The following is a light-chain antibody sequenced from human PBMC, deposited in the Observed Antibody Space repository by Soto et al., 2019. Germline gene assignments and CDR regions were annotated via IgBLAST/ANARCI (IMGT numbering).Light chain of an antibody. V-gene: IGKV4-1*01. CDR2: WAS. CDR3: QQYDSTPYT. J-gene: IGKJ2*01. CDR1: QSVLHSSHNENY. Sequence: DIVMTQSPDSLAVSLGERATINCKSSQSVLHSSHNENYLVWYQQKPGQPPKLLIYWASTRESGVPDRFSGSGSRTDFTLTISSLQAEDVAVYYCQQYDSTPYTFGQGTKLEIK.